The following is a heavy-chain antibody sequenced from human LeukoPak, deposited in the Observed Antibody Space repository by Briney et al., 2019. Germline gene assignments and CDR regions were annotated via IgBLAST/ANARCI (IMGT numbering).Heavy chain of an antibody. CDR3: ARRFSSYYYDSSGWDY. Sequence: GGSLRLSCAASGFTFSSYSMNWVRQAPGKGLEWVSSISSSSSYIYYADSVKGRFTISRNNAKNSLYLQMNSLRAEDTAVYYCARRFSSYYYDSSGWDYWGQGTLVTVSS. J-gene: IGHJ4*02. CDR2: ISSSSSYI. CDR1: GFTFSSYS. D-gene: IGHD3-22*01. V-gene: IGHV3-21*01.